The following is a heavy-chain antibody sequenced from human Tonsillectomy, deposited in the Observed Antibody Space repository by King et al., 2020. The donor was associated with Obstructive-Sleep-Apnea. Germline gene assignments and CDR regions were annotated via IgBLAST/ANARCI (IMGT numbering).Heavy chain of an antibody. CDR1: GFTFCSYA. CDR2: IRGSGGST. CDR3: AKDLISRYDILTGYYGFDP. J-gene: IGHJ5*02. D-gene: IGHD3-9*01. Sequence: VQLVESGGGLVQPGGSLRLSCAASGFTFCSYAMNWVRQAPGKGLEWVSAIRGSGGSTYYADSVKGRFTISRDNSENTLYLQMNSLRAEDTAVYYCAKDLISRYDILTGYYGFDPWGQGTLVTVSS. V-gene: IGHV3-23*04.